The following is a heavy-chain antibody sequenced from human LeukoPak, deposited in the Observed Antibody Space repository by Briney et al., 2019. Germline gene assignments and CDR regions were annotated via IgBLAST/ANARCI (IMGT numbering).Heavy chain of an antibody. CDR1: GFTFNIYE. D-gene: IGHD3-3*01. CDR3: TRDFGRSSYYFDF. J-gene: IGHJ4*02. Sequence: GGSLRLSCTASGFTFNIYEMNWVRQAPGKGLEWISYISSTSQTIYCADSVKGRFTISRDNAENSLFLQMNRLRVEDTAVYYCTRDFGRSSYYFDFWGQGTLVTVSS. CDR2: ISSTSQTI. V-gene: IGHV3-48*03.